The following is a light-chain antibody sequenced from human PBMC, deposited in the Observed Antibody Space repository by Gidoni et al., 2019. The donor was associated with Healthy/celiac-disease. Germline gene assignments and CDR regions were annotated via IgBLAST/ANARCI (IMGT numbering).Light chain of an antibody. CDR3: QSYDSSLSGSVV. Sequence: QSVLTQPPSVSGAPGQRVTISCTGSSSNIGAGYDVHWYPQLPGTAPKLPIYGNSNRPSRVPDRFSGSKSGTSASLAITGLQAEDEADYYCQSYDSSLSGSVVFGGGTKLTVL. CDR1: SSNIGAGYD. V-gene: IGLV1-40*01. CDR2: GNS. J-gene: IGLJ2*01.